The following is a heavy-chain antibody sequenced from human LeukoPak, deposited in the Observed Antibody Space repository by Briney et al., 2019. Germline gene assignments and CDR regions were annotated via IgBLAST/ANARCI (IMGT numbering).Heavy chain of an antibody. Sequence: ASVKVSCKASGYTFTGYYTHWVRQAPGQGLEWMGWINPNSGGTNYAQKFQGRVTMTRDTSISTAYMELSRLRSDDTAVYYCARVRCSSTSCYGAFDIWGQGTMVTVSS. D-gene: IGHD2-2*01. J-gene: IGHJ3*02. CDR1: GYTFTGYY. CDR3: ARVRCSSTSCYGAFDI. CDR2: INPNSGGT. V-gene: IGHV1-2*02.